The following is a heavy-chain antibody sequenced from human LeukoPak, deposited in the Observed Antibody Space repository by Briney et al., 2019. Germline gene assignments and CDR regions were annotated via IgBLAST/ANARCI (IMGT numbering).Heavy chain of an antibody. CDR3: FPNHTAANLPFDY. V-gene: IGHV3-33*01. J-gene: IGHJ4*02. D-gene: IGHD2-2*01. CDR2: IWYDGSNK. CDR1: GFIFSNYG. Sequence: GRSLRLSCAATGFIFSNYGMHWVRQAPGKGLEWVALIWYDGSNKYYADSVKGRFTISRDNSMNTLYLQMNGLRVEDTAVYYCFPNHTAANLPFDYWGQGTLVTVSS.